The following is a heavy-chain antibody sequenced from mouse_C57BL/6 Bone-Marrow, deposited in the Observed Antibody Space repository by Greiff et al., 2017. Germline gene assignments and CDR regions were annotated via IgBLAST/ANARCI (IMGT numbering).Heavy chain of an antibody. J-gene: IGHJ2*01. CDR1: GYTFTSYW. Sequence: VQLQQPGAELVKPGASVKLSCKASGYTFTSYWMHWVKQRPGQGLEWIGMIPPNSGRTNYNEKFKSKATLTVDKSSSTAYMQISSLTSEDSAVYYCARLLRPYFDYWGQGTTLTVAS. V-gene: IGHV1-64*01. CDR3: ARLLRPYFDY. D-gene: IGHD1-1*01. CDR2: IPPNSGRT.